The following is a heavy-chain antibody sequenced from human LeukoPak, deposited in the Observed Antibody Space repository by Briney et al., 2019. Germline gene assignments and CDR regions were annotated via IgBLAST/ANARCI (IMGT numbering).Heavy chain of an antibody. J-gene: IGHJ6*03. D-gene: IGHD4-23*01. CDR3: ARDRWYSADYYYMDV. CDR1: GGSISSYY. CDR2: IYTSGST. V-gene: IGHV4-4*07. Sequence: MASETQSLTCTVSGGSISSYYWSWIRQPAGKGLEWIGRIYTSGSTNYNPSLKSRVTMSVDTSKNQFSLKLSSVTAADTAVYYCARDRWYSADYYYMDVWGKGTTVTVSS.